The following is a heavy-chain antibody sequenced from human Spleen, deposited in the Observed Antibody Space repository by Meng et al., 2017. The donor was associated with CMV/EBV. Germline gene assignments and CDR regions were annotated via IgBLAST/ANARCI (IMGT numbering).Heavy chain of an antibody. CDR2: ISYDGSNK. D-gene: IGHD2-8*01. CDR3: ARDPGYCTNGVCYYFDY. J-gene: IGHJ4*02. V-gene: IGHV3-30*04. Sequence: GESLKISCAASGFTFSSYEMNWVRQAPGKGLEWVAVISYDGSNKYYADSVKGRFTISRDNSKNTLYLQMNSLRAEDTAVYYCARDPGYCTNGVCYYFDYWGQGTLVTVSS. CDR1: GFTFSSYE.